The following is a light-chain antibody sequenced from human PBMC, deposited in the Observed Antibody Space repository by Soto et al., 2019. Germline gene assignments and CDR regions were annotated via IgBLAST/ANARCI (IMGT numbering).Light chain of an antibody. CDR2: GAS. V-gene: IGKV3-15*01. J-gene: IGKJ4*01. CDR1: QSVSSH. Sequence: EVVMTQSPATLSVSPGDKATLSCRASQSVSSHLAWYQQKPGQAPRLLIYGASTRASGVPARFSGSGSGTDFPLTISTLQSEVFAIYYCQQYDDWRLLTSGGGPKVEI. CDR3: QQYDDWRLLT.